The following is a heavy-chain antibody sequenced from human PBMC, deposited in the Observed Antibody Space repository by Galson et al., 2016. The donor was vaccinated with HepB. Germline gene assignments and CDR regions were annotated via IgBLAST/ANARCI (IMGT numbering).Heavy chain of an antibody. CDR1: GYTFINYG. Sequence: SVKVSCKASGYTFINYGISWVRQAPGQGLEWMGWISAYNGNTNYAQKLQGRVTITRDTSASTAYMELSSLRSEDTAVYYCAREAGVRGSYYYNPPDYWGQGTLVTVSS. CDR3: AREAGVRGSYYYNPPDY. CDR2: ISAYNGNT. D-gene: IGHD1-26*01. J-gene: IGHJ4*02. V-gene: IGHV1-18*01.